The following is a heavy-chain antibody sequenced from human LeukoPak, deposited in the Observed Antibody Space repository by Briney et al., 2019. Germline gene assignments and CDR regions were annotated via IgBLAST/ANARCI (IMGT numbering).Heavy chain of an antibody. J-gene: IGHJ6*02. CDR1: GGSFSGYY. V-gene: IGHV4-34*01. D-gene: IGHD5-18*01. Sequence: SETLSLTCAVYGGSFSGYYWSWIRQPPGKGLEWIGEINHSGSTNYNPSLKSRVTISVDTSKNQFSLKLSSVTAADTAVYYCARARGYSYGYNYYYYYGMDVWGQGTTVTVSS. CDR2: INHSGST. CDR3: ARARGYSYGYNYYYYYGMDV.